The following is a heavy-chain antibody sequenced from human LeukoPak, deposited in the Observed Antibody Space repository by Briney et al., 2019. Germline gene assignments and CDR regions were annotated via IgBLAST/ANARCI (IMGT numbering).Heavy chain of an antibody. V-gene: IGHV4-59*01. CDR2: IYYSGST. CDR1: GGSISSYY. J-gene: IGHJ4*02. CDR3: ARGSEGGYLDY. D-gene: IGHD6-13*01. Sequence: SETLSLTCTVSGGSISSYYWSWIRQPPGKGLEWIGYIYYSGSTNYNPSLKSRVTISVDTSKNQFSLKLSSVTAADTAVYYCARGSEGGYLDYWGQGTLVTVSS.